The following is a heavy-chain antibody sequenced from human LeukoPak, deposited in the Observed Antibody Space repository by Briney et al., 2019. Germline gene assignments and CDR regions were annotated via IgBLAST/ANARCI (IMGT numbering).Heavy chain of an antibody. Sequence: GESLRLSCAASGFTFSSYGMHWVRQSPGKGLEWVAVISYDGSNKYFADSVKGRFTISRDNSKNTLYLQMNSLRAEDTAVSYCAKDFLGSSRAFDIWGQGTMVTVSS. J-gene: IGHJ3*02. CDR1: GFTFSSYG. D-gene: IGHD2-2*01. CDR3: AKDFLGSSRAFDI. CDR2: ISYDGSNK. V-gene: IGHV3-30*18.